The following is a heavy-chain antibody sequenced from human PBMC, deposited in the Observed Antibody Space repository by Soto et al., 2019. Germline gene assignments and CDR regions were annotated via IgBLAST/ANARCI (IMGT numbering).Heavy chain of an antibody. V-gene: IGHV3-66*01. CDR2: IYTDGGT. J-gene: IGHJ4*02. CDR3: ARAEVDMPTP. D-gene: IGHD2-15*01. CDR1: GFTVSSNY. Sequence: ELQLVESGGGLVQPGGFVRLSCAASGFTVSSNYMIWVRQAPGKGLEWISVIYTDGGTMYADSVKGRFTISRDTSRNTVYLYMDSLRVEDTAVYFCARAEVDMPTPWGQGILVTVSP.